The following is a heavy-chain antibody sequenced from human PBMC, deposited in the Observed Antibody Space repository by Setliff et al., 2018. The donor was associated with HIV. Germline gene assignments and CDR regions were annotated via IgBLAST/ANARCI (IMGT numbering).Heavy chain of an antibody. D-gene: IGHD3-10*01. CDR3: YASGTYNWFDP. J-gene: IGHJ5*02. CDR1: GGSITSTTYY. V-gene: IGHV4-39*01. Sequence: SETLSFTCTVSGGSITSTTYYWGWIRQPPGKGLEWIGTIHYTGNTYHNPSLKSRVTISVEASKNQISLKTDDTAVYYCARDYNYASGTYNWFDPWGQGTLVTVSS. CDR2: IHYTGNT.